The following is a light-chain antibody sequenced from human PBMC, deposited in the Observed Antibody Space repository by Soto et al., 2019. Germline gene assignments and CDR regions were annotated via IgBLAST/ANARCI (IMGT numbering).Light chain of an antibody. Sequence: EIVMTQSPATLSVSPGERATLSCRASQSVNSRYLAWYQQKAGQAPRLLIYGASSRATGIPDRFSGSGSGTDFTLTISRLEPEDFAVYYCQQYGSTPRTFGQGTKVEI. CDR2: GAS. CDR3: QQYGSTPRT. CDR1: QSVNSRY. J-gene: IGKJ1*01. V-gene: IGKV3-20*01.